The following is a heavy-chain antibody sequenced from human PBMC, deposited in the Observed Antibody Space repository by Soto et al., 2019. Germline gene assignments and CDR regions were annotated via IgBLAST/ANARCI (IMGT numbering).Heavy chain of an antibody. V-gene: IGHV1-69*02. Sequence: QVQLVQSGAEVKKPGSSVKVSCKASGGTFSSYTISWVRQAPGQGLEWMGRIITILGIANYAQKFQGRVTITADKSTSTAYMELSSLRSEDTAVYYCARAHGGYRLELSYYYMDVWGKGTTVTVSS. CDR1: GGTFSSYT. D-gene: IGHD6-13*01. CDR2: IITILGIA. CDR3: ARAHGGYRLELSYYYMDV. J-gene: IGHJ6*03.